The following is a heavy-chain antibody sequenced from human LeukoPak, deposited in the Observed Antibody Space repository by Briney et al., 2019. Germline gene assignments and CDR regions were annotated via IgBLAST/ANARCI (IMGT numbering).Heavy chain of an antibody. V-gene: IGHV1-69*13. CDR3: ARTRQNYYDSSGYYSWLDY. J-gene: IGHJ4*02. CDR1: GGTFSSYA. D-gene: IGHD3-22*01. Sequence: SVKVSCKASGGTFSSYAISWVRQAPGQGLEWMGGIIPIFGTANYAQKFQGRVTITADESTSTAHMELSSLRSEDTAVYYCARTRQNYYDSSGYYSWLDYWGQGTLVTVSS. CDR2: IIPIFGTA.